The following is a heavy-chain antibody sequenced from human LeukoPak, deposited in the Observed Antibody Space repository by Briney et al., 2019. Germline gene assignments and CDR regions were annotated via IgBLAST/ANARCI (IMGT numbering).Heavy chain of an antibody. J-gene: IGHJ4*02. Sequence: GASVRVSCKASGYTFTGYYMHWVRQAPGQGLEWMGWINPNSGGTNYAQKFQGRVTMTRDTSISTAYMELSSLRSDDTAVYYCARALAIAAAATCGYWGQGTLVTVSS. D-gene: IGHD6-13*01. CDR3: ARALAIAAAATCGY. V-gene: IGHV1-2*02. CDR2: INPNSGGT. CDR1: GYTFTGYY.